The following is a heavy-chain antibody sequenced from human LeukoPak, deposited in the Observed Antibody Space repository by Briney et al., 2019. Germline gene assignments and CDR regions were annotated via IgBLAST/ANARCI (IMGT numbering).Heavy chain of an antibody. V-gene: IGHV5-51*01. Sequence: GESLKISCKGSGYSFTSYWIGWVRQMPGKGPEWMGIIYPGDSDTRYSPSFQGQVTISADKSITTAFLQWSSLKASDTAMYYCARLTTAGIDYWGQGTLVTISS. J-gene: IGHJ4*02. CDR3: ARLTTAGIDY. D-gene: IGHD6-13*01. CDR2: IYPGDSDT. CDR1: GYSFTSYW.